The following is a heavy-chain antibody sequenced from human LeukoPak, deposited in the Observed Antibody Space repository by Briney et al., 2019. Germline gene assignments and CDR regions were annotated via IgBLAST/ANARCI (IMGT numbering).Heavy chain of an antibody. J-gene: IGHJ4*02. V-gene: IGHV3-48*01. Sequence: GGSLRLSCAASGFTFSSYSMNWVRQAPGKGLEWVSYISSSSSTIYYADSMKGRFTISRDNAKNTLYLQMNSLRAEDTAVYYCARDERGDFWSGYYYYFDYWGQGTLVTVSS. CDR1: GFTFSSYS. CDR2: ISSSSSTI. CDR3: ARDERGDFWSGYYYYFDY. D-gene: IGHD3-3*01.